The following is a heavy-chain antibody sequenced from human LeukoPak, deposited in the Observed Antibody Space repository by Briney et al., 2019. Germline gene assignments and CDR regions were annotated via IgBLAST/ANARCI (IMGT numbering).Heavy chain of an antibody. CDR1: GFTLSRYW. V-gene: IGHV3-7*01. J-gene: IGHJ4*02. CDR2: IKQDGREK. CDR3: ARRFYGSGSLSFDY. D-gene: IGHD3-10*01. Sequence: GGSLRLSCAASGFTLSRYWMICARQAPGKGLEWVANIKQDGREKYYVDSVKGRFTISRDNAKNSLYLQMNSLRAEDTAVYYSARRFYGSGSLSFDYWGQGTLVTVSS.